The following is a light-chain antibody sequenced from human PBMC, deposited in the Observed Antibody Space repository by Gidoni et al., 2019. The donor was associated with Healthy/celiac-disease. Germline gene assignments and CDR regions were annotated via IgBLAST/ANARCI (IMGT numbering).Light chain of an antibody. J-gene: IGLJ2*01. CDR1: NIGSKS. Sequence: SYVLTQPPSVSVAPGKTARSTCGGNNIGSKSVHLYQQKPGQAPVLVIYYDSNRPSGIPERFSGSNSGNTATLTISRVEAGDEADYYCQVCDSSSDHVVFGGGTKLTVL. CDR2: YDS. CDR3: QVCDSSSDHVV. V-gene: IGLV3-21*04.